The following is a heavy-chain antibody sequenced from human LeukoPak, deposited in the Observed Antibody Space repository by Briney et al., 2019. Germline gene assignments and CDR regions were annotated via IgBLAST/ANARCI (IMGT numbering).Heavy chain of an antibody. CDR3: AKPTHILLWFGELLGGFDY. Sequence: GGSLRLSCAASGLTFSSYGMHWVRQAPGKGLEWVAVISYDGSNKYYADSVKGRFTISRDNSKNTLYLQMNSLRAEDTAVYYCAKPTHILLWFGELLGGFDYWGQGTLVTVSS. V-gene: IGHV3-30*18. CDR1: GLTFSSYG. J-gene: IGHJ4*02. D-gene: IGHD3-10*01. CDR2: ISYDGSNK.